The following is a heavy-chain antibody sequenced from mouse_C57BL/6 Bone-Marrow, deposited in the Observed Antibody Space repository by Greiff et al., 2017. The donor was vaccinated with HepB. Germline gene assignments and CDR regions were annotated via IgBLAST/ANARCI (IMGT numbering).Heavy chain of an antibody. CDR2: IDPENGDT. CDR1: GFNIKDDY. J-gene: IGHJ3*01. V-gene: IGHV14-4*01. CDR3: TTGRYGAPSWFAY. D-gene: IGHD1-1*01. Sequence: EVKLMESGAELVRPGASVKLSCTASGFNIKDDYMHWVKQRPEQGLEWIGWIDPENGDTEYASKFQGKATITADTSSNTAYLQLSSLTSEDTAVYYCTTGRYGAPSWFAYWGQGTLVTVS.